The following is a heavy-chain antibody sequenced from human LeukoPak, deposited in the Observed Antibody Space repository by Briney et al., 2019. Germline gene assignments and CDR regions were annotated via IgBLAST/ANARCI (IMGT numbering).Heavy chain of an antibody. J-gene: IGHJ4*02. D-gene: IGHD3-3*01. V-gene: IGHV4-61*02. Sequence: SETLSLTCTVSGGSISSGSYYWSWIRQPAGKGLEWIGRIYTSGSTNYNPSLKSRVTISVDTSKNQFSLKLSSVTAADTAVYYCAIARHYDFWSGYQSYFDYWGQGTLVTVSS. CDR2: IYTSGST. CDR3: AIARHYDFWSGYQSYFDY. CDR1: GGSISSGSYY.